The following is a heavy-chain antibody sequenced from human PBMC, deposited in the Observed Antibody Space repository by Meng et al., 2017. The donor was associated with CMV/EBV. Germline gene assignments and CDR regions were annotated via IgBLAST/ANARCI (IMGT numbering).Heavy chain of an antibody. Sequence: ASVKVSCKASGYTFTSYDINWVRQATGQGLEWMGWMNPNSGNTGYAQKFQGRVTITRNTSISTAYMELSPLRSDDTAIYYCATTGTRRYFQHWGQGTVVTVSS. D-gene: IGHD3-9*01. CDR1: GYTFTSYD. CDR2: MNPNSGNT. V-gene: IGHV1-8*03. J-gene: IGHJ4*02. CDR3: ATTGTRRYFQH.